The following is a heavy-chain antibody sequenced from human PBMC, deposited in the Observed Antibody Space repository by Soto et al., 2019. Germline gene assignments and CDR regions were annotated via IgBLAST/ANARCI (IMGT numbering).Heavy chain of an antibody. J-gene: IGHJ6*02. D-gene: IGHD3-10*01. CDR3: AKTHYGSGSYPTYYYYYGMDV. Sequence: GGSLRLSCAASGFTFSSYGMHWVRQAPGKGLEWVAVVSSDGTNKYYADSVKGRFTISRDSSKNTLYLQMNSLRAEDTAVYLCAKTHYGSGSYPTYYYYYGMDVWGRGTTVTVSS. V-gene: IGHV3-30*18. CDR2: VSSDGTNK. CDR1: GFTFSSYG.